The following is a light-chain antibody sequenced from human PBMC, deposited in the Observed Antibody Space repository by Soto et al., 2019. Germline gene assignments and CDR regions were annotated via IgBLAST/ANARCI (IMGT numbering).Light chain of an antibody. CDR1: NSDVGGYNY. Sequence: QLVLTQPASVSGSPGQSITISCTGINSDVGGYNYVSWYQHHPGKAPKLMIYDVSNRPSGVSNRFSGSESGNTASLTISGLQAEDEADYYCTSYTSTTTPVFGRGTQLTVL. CDR2: DVS. CDR3: TSYTSTTTPV. V-gene: IGLV2-14*03. J-gene: IGLJ2*01.